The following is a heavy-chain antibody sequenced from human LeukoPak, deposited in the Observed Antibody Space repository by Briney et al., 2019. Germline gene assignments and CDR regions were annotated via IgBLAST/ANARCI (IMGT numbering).Heavy chain of an antibody. CDR3: ARHGGSWTFDS. V-gene: IGHV4-59*08. Sequence: LETLSLTCTVSGGSISSYYWSWIRQPPGKGLERIGYIDYSGSTNYNPSLESRVTISVDTSKNQFFLKLSSVTAADTAVYYCARHGGSWTFDSWGQGTLVTVSS. D-gene: IGHD6-13*01. J-gene: IGHJ4*02. CDR2: IDYSGST. CDR1: GGSISSYY.